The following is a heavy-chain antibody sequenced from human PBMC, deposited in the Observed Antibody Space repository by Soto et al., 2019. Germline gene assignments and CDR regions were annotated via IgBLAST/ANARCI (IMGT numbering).Heavy chain of an antibody. CDR1: GYIMTAYG. CDR2: ISAYNDHT. J-gene: IGHJ4*02. Sequence: ASVKVSCKASGYIMTAYGVSGVRQAPGQGLEWVGWISAYNDHTNYAQKFQGRVTMTTDTSTSTAYMELRSLRSDDTAVYYCARGTYFDYWGQGTLVTVSS. V-gene: IGHV1-18*01. D-gene: IGHD1-1*01. CDR3: ARGTYFDY.